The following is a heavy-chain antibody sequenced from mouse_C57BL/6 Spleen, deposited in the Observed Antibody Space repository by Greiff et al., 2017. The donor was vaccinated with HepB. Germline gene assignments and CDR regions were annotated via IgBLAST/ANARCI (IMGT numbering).Heavy chain of an antibody. J-gene: IGHJ2*01. CDR2: IDPSDSYT. V-gene: IGHV1-59*01. CDR3: ARLGLYWDEMDYYFDY. CDR1: GYTFTSYW. Sequence: VQLQQPGAELVRPGTSVKLSCKASGYTFTSYWMHWVKQRPGQGLEWIGVIDPSDSYTNYNQKFKGKATVTVDTSSRTAYMQLSSRTSEDSAVYYCARLGLYWDEMDYYFDYWGQGTTLTVSS. D-gene: IGHD4-1*01.